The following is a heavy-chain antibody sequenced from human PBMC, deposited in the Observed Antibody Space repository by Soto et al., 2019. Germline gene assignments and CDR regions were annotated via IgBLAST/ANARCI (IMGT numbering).Heavy chain of an antibody. CDR3: ARAVVIAAAGRYYFDY. V-gene: IGHV1-69*02. D-gene: IGHD6-13*01. Sequence: ASVKVSCKASGGIFSSYTISWVRQAPGQGLEWMGRIIPILGIANYAQKFQGRVTITADKSTSTAYMELSSLRSEDTAVYYCARAVVIAAAGRYYFDYWGQGTLVTVSS. J-gene: IGHJ4*02. CDR2: IIPILGIA. CDR1: GGIFSSYT.